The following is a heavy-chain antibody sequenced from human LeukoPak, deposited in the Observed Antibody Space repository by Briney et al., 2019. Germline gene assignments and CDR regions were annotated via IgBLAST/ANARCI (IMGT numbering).Heavy chain of an antibody. V-gene: IGHV3-7*01. CDR3: ARGYDLLTGYPQNP. CDR2: IKYDGNEK. D-gene: IGHD3-9*01. CDR1: GFTFSVSW. J-gene: IGHJ5*02. Sequence: GGSLRLSCAASGFTFSVSWMSWVRQAPGKGLEWVANIKYDGNEKYYVDSVKGRFTISRDNAKNSLYLQMNSLRAEDTAVYYCARGYDLLTGYPQNPWGQGTLVTVSS.